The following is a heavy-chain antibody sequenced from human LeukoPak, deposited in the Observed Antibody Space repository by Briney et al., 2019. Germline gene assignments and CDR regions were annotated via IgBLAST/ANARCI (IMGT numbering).Heavy chain of an antibody. CDR3: VRDRDYYVFDL. CDR1: GFIFTHYW. J-gene: IGHJ4*02. V-gene: IGHV3-7*01. Sequence: PGGSPRLSCAASGFIFTHYWMTWVRQAPGKGLEWVANIMKDGGDKQYVYSVKGRFTTSRDNAKNSVYLQMDGLRAEDTAVYYCVRDRDYYVFDLWGQGTLVTVSS. D-gene: IGHD3-10*02. CDR2: IMKDGGDK.